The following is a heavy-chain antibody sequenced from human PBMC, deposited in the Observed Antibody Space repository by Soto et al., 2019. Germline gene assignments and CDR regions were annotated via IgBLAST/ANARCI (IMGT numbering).Heavy chain of an antibody. D-gene: IGHD6-6*01. CDR3: ARGPDSSSSIDY. CDR1: GGSFSGYY. J-gene: IGHJ4*02. Sequence: SETLSLTCAVYGGSFSGYYWSWIRQPPGKGLEWIGEINHSGSTNYNPSLKSRVTISVDTSKNQFSLKLSSVTAADTAVYYCARGPDSSSSIDYWGQGTLVTVSS. V-gene: IGHV4-34*01. CDR2: INHSGST.